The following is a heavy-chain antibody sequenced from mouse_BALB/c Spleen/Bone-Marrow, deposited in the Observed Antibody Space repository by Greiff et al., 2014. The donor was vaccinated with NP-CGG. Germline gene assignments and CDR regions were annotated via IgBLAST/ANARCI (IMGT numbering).Heavy chain of an antibody. CDR2: ISNGGGST. CDR3: ARQGGTEYYAMDY. CDR1: GFTFSDYY. Sequence: EVMLVESGGGLVQPGGSLKLSCATSGFTFSDYYMYWVRQTPEKRLEWVAYISNGGGSTYYPDTVKGRFTISRDNAKNILYLQMSRLKSEDTAMYYCARQGGTEYYAMDYWGQGTSVTVSS. J-gene: IGHJ4*01. D-gene: IGHD3-3*01. V-gene: IGHV5-12*02.